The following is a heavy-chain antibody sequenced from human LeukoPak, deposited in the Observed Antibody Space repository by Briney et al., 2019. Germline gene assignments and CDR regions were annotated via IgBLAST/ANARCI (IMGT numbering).Heavy chain of an antibody. Sequence: SETLSLTCTVSGGSISSSDYYWGWIRQPPGKGLEWIGSFDHTGTTYYNPSLKSRVTTSVDTSNNQFSLRLSSVTAADTAVYYCARGLASGYPPVPFDSWGQGTLVTVSS. D-gene: IGHD3-3*01. CDR2: FDHTGTT. V-gene: IGHV4-39*01. J-gene: IGHJ4*02. CDR1: GGSISSSDYY. CDR3: ARGLASGYPPVPFDS.